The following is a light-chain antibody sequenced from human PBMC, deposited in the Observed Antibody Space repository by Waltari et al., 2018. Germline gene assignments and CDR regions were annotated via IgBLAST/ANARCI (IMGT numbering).Light chain of an antibody. J-gene: IGLJ1*01. Sequence: QSVLTQPPSASGTPGQRVTISCSGSSSNIGSNYVYWYQQLPGTAPKLLIYRNNQRPSGVPYRFSGSKSGTSASLAISGLRSEDEADYYCAAWDDSLSGHYVFGTGTKVTVL. CDR1: SSNIGSNY. V-gene: IGLV1-47*01. CDR3: AAWDDSLSGHYV. CDR2: RNN.